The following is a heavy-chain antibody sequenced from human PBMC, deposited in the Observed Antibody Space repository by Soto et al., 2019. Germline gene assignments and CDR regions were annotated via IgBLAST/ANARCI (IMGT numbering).Heavy chain of an antibody. CDR1: GFTFSNAW. D-gene: IGHD3-22*01. J-gene: IGHJ4*02. CDR2: IKSKTDGGTT. V-gene: IGHV3-15*07. Sequence: GGSLRLSCAASGFTFSNAWMNWVRQAPGKGLEWVGRIKSKTDGGTTDYAAPVKGRFTISRDDSKNTLYLQMNSLKTEDTAVYYCTTEHYYDSSVYLGYWGQGTLVTVSS. CDR3: TTEHYYDSSVYLGY.